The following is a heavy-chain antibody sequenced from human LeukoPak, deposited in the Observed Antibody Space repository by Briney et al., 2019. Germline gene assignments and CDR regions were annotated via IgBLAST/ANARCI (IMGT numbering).Heavy chain of an antibody. Sequence: GASVKVSCKASGYTFTSYDINWVRQATGQGLEWMGWMNPNSGNTGYAQKFQGRVTMTRNTSISTAYMELSSLRSEDTAVYYCARASITYDFWSGYFFYYCYGMDVWGQGTTVTVSS. J-gene: IGHJ6*02. CDR3: ARASITYDFWSGYFFYYCYGMDV. D-gene: IGHD3-3*01. CDR1: GYTFTSYD. V-gene: IGHV1-8*01. CDR2: MNPNSGNT.